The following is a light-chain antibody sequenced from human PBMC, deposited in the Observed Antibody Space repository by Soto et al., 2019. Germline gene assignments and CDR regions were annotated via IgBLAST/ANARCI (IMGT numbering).Light chain of an antibody. CDR3: SSYTSSITPV. V-gene: IGLV2-14*01. J-gene: IGLJ3*02. CDR2: EVT. CDR1: SSDVGGYNY. Sequence: QSVLTQPASVSGSPGQSITISCTGTSSDVGGYNYVSWYQQHPGKAPQLMIYEVTNRPSGVSNRFSGSKSGNTASLTISGLQAEDEADYYCSSYTSSITPVFGGGTKLTVL.